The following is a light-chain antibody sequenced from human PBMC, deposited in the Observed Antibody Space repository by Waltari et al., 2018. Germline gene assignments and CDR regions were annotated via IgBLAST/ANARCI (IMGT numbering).Light chain of an antibody. V-gene: IGLV6-57*02. CDR3: QSYDRTDWV. CDR2: DVY. CDR1: GGSIATNY. Sequence: KFMLTQPHSVSESPGKTVTISCTGSGGSIATNYVQWYPQRPGSPPILLIFDVYHRASGIPGRFAGSIDTSSNSASLTISGLKTEDEADYFCQSYDRTDWVFGGGTKLTVL. J-gene: IGLJ3*02.